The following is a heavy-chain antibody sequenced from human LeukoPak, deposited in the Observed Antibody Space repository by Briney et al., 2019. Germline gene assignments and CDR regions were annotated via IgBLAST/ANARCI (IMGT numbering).Heavy chain of an antibody. Sequence: GGSLRLSCAVSGFTFSNFWMSWVRQAPGRGLEWVANIHPEGNEKYHAESVKGRFTISRDNTKNLLFLQMNGLRVEDTAVYYCARGDDFSGDHWGQGTLVTVSS. CDR3: ARGDDFSGDH. CDR1: GFTFSNFW. CDR2: IHPEGNEK. J-gene: IGHJ4*02. D-gene: IGHD1-1*01. V-gene: IGHV3-7*04.